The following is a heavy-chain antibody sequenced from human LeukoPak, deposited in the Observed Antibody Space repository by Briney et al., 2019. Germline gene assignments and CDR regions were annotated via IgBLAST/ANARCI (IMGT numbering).Heavy chain of an antibody. CDR1: GFTFSNAW. D-gene: IGHD3-10*01. J-gene: IGHJ4*02. Sequence: GGSLRLSCAASGFTFSNAWMSWVRQAPGKGLVWVSRIKGDGSSTTYADSVKGRFTISRDNAKNTLYLQMNSLRAEDTAVYYCARDLSYSLEYWGQGTLVTVSS. V-gene: IGHV3-74*01. CDR2: IKGDGSST. CDR3: ARDLSYSLEY.